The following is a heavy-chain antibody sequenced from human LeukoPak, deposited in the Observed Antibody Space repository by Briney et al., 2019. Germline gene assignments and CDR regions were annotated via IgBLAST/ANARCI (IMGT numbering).Heavy chain of an antibody. CDR2: IIPILGIA. Sequence: ASVKVSCKASGGTFSSYAISWVRQAPGQGLEWMGRIIPILGIANYAQKFQGRVTITADKSTSTAYMELSSLRSEDTAVNYCAGGYSGYGVPRPDYFDYWGQGTLVTVSS. CDR3: AGGYSGYGVPRPDYFDY. CDR1: GGTFSSYA. J-gene: IGHJ4*02. V-gene: IGHV1-69*04. D-gene: IGHD5-12*01.